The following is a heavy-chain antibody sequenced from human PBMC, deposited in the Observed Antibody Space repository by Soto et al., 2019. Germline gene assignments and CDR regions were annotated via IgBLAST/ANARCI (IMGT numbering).Heavy chain of an antibody. CDR1: GYTFTSYG. CDR3: AREGAYYYDSSGYYPDFLDY. D-gene: IGHD3-22*01. CDR2: ISAYNGNT. V-gene: IGHV1-18*01. Sequence: VASVKVSCKASGYTFTSYGISWVRQAPGHGLEWMGWISAYNGNTNYAQKLQGRVTMTTDTYTSTAYMELRSLRYDDTAVYYCAREGAYYYDSSGYYPDFLDYWGQGTLVTVSS. J-gene: IGHJ4*02.